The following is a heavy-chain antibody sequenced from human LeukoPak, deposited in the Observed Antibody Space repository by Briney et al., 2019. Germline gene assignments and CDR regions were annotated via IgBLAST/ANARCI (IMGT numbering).Heavy chain of an antibody. Sequence: GASVKVSCKASGGTFSSYAISWVRQAPGQGLEWMGRIIPILGIANYAQKFQGRVTITADKSTSTAYMELSSLRSEDTAVYYCAREREDSGSYYYYYGMDVWGQGTTVTVSS. J-gene: IGHJ6*02. CDR3: AREREDSGSYYYYYGMDV. CDR1: GGTFSSYA. D-gene: IGHD1-26*01. CDR2: IIPILGIA. V-gene: IGHV1-69*04.